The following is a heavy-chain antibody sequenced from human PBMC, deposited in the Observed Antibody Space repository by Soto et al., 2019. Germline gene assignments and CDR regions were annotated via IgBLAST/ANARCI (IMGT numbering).Heavy chain of an antibody. CDR2: AYYSEST. Sequence: QLQLQESGPGLVKPSDTLSLTCTVSGGSIRSSTYQWGWIRQPPGRGLEWIGSAYYSESTYYSPSLKSRVTISVDTSKIQFSLRVSSVTAADTAVYYCAGQRNWKVDYWGQGTLVTVSS. CDR3: AGQRNWKVDY. J-gene: IGHJ4*02. V-gene: IGHV4-39*01. D-gene: IGHD1-1*01. CDR1: GGSIRSSTYQ.